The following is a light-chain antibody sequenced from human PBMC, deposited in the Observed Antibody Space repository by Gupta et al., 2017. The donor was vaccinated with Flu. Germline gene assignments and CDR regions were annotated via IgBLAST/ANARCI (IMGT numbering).Light chain of an antibody. V-gene: IGKV3-11*01. CDR2: DAS. J-gene: IGKJ2*01. Sequence: ATLSLSPGERATLSCRASQSVSRYLAWYQQKPGQAPRLLIYDASNRATGIPARFSGSGSGTDFTLTISSLEPEDFAVYYCQQRSNWPPYTFGQGTXLQIK. CDR3: QQRSNWPPYT. CDR1: QSVSRY.